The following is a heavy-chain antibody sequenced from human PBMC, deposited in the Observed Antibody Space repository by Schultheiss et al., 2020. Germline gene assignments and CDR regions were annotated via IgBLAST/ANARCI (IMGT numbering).Heavy chain of an antibody. CDR2: IYSGGST. Sequence: SLILSCAASGFTVSSNYMSWVRQAPGKGLEWVSVIYSGGSTYYADSVKGRFTISRDNSKNTLYLQMNSLRAEDTAVYYCARDGPSYYYYGMDVWGQGTTVTVSS. CDR3: ARDGPSYYYYGMDV. CDR1: GFTVSSNY. J-gene: IGHJ6*02. V-gene: IGHV3-53*01.